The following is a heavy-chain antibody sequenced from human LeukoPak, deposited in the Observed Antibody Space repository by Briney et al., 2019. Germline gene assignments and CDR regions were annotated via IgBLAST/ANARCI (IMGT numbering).Heavy chain of an antibody. CDR2: IYTSGST. V-gene: IGHV4-4*07. CDR3: ARDGTYYDFWSGYRNYYYGMDV. D-gene: IGHD3-3*01. CDR1: GGSISSYY. Sequence: SETLSLTCTVSGGSISSYYWSWIRQPAGKGLEWIGRIYTSGSTNYNPSLKRRVTMSVDTSKNQFSLKLSSVTAADTAVYYCARDGTYYDFWSGYRNYYYGMDVWGQGTTVTVSS. J-gene: IGHJ6*02.